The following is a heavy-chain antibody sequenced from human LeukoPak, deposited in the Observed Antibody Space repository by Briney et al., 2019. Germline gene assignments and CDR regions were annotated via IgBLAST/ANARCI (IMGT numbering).Heavy chain of an antibody. J-gene: IGHJ4*02. CDR2: IYHSGST. CDR1: GYSISSGYY. CDR3: ANTPYYYDSSGLYAEDY. Sequence: PSETLSLTCAVSGYSISSGYYWGWIRQPPGKGLEWIGSIYHSGSTCYNPSLKSRVTISVDTSKNQFSLKLSSVTAADTAVYYCANTPYYYDSSGLYAEDYWGQGTLVTVSS. D-gene: IGHD3-22*01. V-gene: IGHV4-38-2*01.